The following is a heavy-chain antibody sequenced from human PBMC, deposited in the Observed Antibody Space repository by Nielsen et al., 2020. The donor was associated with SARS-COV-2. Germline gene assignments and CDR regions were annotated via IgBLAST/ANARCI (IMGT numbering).Heavy chain of an antibody. Sequence: SLKISCAASGFTFDDYAMHWVRQAPEKGLEWVSGISWNSGSIGYADSVKGRFTISRDNAKNSLYLQMNSLRAEDTALYYCAKIGDYDSSGYTDYWGQGTLVTVSS. J-gene: IGHJ4*02. V-gene: IGHV3-9*01. CDR1: GFTFDDYA. CDR3: AKIGDYDSSGYTDY. D-gene: IGHD3-22*01. CDR2: ISWNSGSI.